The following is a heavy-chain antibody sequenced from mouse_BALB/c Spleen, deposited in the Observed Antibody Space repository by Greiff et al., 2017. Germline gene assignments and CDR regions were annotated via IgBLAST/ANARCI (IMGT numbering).Heavy chain of an antibody. V-gene: IGHV5-6-5*01. CDR1: GFTFSSYA. Sequence: EVKVVESGGGLVKPGGSLKLSCAASGFTFSSYAMSWVRQTPEKRLEWVASISSGGSTYYPDSVKGRFTISRDNARNILYLQMSSLRSEDTAMYYCARGGGYYDYAMDYWGQGTSVTVSS. D-gene: IGHD2-4*01. CDR3: ARGGGYYDYAMDY. J-gene: IGHJ4*01. CDR2: ISSGGST.